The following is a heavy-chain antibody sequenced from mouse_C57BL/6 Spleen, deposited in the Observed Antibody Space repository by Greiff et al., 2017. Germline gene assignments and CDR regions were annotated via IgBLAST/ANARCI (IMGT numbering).Heavy chain of an antibody. Sequence: EVKVVESGGDLVKPGGSLKLSCAASGFTFSSYGMSWVRQTPDKRLEWVATISSGGDYIYYADTVKGRFTISRDNARNTLYLQMSSLKSEDTAMYYCTRDVPPYGTPFAYWGQGTLVTVSA. CDR3: TRDVPPYGTPFAY. CDR1: GFTFSSYG. CDR2: ISSGGDYI. V-gene: IGHV5-9-1*02. J-gene: IGHJ3*01. D-gene: IGHD1-1*01.